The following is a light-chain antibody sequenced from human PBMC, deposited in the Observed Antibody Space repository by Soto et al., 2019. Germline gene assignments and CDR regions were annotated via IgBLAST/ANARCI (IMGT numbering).Light chain of an antibody. J-gene: IGKJ2*01. CDR3: QQYNSYSLYT. V-gene: IGKV1-5*03. Sequence: DIQMTQSPSTLSASVGDRVTITCRASQTVRSWLAWYQQKPGKSPKLLIYKASSVESGVPSRFSGSGSGTEFTLTISCLQPDDFETYYCQQYNSYSLYTFGEGTKVEIK. CDR1: QTVRSW. CDR2: KAS.